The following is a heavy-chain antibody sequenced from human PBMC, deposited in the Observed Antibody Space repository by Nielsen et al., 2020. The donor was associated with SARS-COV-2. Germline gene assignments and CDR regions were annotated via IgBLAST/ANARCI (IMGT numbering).Heavy chain of an antibody. Sequence: GESLKISCAASGFTFSSFSMNWVRQAPGKGLEWVSSISSSGSYIYYADSLKGRFTISRDNAKNSLYLQMNSLRAEDTAVYYCAKDAAHYDFWSGYPMGPTCFDYWGQGTLVTVSS. CDR2: ISSSGSYI. CDR1: GFTFSSFS. CDR3: AKDAAHYDFWSGYPMGPTCFDY. J-gene: IGHJ4*02. V-gene: IGHV3-21*04. D-gene: IGHD3-3*01.